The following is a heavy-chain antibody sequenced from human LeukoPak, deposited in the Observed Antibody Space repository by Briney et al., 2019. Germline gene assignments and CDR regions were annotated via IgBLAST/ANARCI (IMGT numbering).Heavy chain of an antibody. CDR3: ARTSFPSLGRWLRGELDY. J-gene: IGHJ4*02. V-gene: IGHV4-34*01. CDR1: GGSFSDYY. CDR2: INHSGTT. Sequence: PSETLSLTCAVYGGSFSDYYWSWIRQSPGKGLEWIGEINHSGTTHYNPSLKSRVTISVDTSKNQFSLKLSSVTAADTAVYYCARTSFPSLGRWLRGELDYWGQGTLVTVSS. D-gene: IGHD5-24*01.